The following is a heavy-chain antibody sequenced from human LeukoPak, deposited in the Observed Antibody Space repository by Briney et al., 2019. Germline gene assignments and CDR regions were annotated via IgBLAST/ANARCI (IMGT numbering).Heavy chain of an antibody. Sequence: GGSLRLSCAASGFTFSSYTMNWVRQAPGKGLEWVSSISGSSSYIYYADSVKGRFTISRDNAKNTLCLQMNSLRAEDTAVYYCAREGFNAFDIWGQGTMVTVSS. J-gene: IGHJ3*02. CDR1: GFTFSSYT. CDR3: AREGFNAFDI. V-gene: IGHV3-21*01. CDR2: ISGSSSYI.